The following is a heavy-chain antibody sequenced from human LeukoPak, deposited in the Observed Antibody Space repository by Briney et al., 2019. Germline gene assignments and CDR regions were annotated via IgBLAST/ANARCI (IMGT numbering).Heavy chain of an antibody. D-gene: IGHD5-18*01. CDR2: IIPIFGTA. Sequence: SVKVSCKASGGAFSSYAIRWVRKAPGQGLEWMGRIIPIFGTANYAQKFQGRVTITTDESTSTAYMELSSLRSEDTAVYYCASLSPDTAMVTFPYAFDIWGQGTMVTVSS. J-gene: IGHJ3*02. CDR3: ASLSPDTAMVTFPYAFDI. V-gene: IGHV1-69*05. CDR1: GGAFSSYA.